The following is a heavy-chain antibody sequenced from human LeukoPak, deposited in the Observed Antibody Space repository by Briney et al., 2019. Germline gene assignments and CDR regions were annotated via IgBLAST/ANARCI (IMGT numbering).Heavy chain of an antibody. CDR3: ARDPSGSYWSYFDY. CDR1: GFTFSQYW. CDR2: IKPDGSEK. V-gene: IGHV3-7*01. D-gene: IGHD1-26*01. J-gene: IGHJ4*02. Sequence: GGSLRLSCAASGFTFSQYWMSWVRQAPGKGLEWVANIKPDGSEKHYVDSVKGRFSISRDNTKNSLFLQISSLRGEDSAVYYCARDPSGSYWSYFDYWGQGTLVTVSS.